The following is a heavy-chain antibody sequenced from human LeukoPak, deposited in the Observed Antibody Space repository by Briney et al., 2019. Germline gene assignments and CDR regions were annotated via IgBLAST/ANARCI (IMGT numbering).Heavy chain of an antibody. Sequence: SETLSLNCAVYGGSFSGYYWSWLRQPPGKGLEWIGEINHSGSTNYNPSLKSRVTISVDTSKNQFSLKLSSVTAADTAVYYCARAGCGGDCYSVIFSYFDYWGQGTLVTVSS. CDR3: ARAGCGGDCYSVIFSYFDY. CDR1: GGSFSGYY. CDR2: INHSGST. V-gene: IGHV4-34*01. J-gene: IGHJ4*02. D-gene: IGHD2-21*02.